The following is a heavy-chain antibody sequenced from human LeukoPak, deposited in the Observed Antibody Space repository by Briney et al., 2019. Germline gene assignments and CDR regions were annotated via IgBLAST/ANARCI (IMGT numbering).Heavy chain of an antibody. D-gene: IGHD6-19*01. CDR1: GGTFSSYA. V-gene: IGHV1-8*03. Sequence: ASVKVSCKASGGTFSSYAISWVQQATGRGLEWMGWMNPNSGNTGYAQKFQGRVTITRNTSISTAYMELSSLRSEDTAVYYCARVSPYSSGWYLAYYYYMDVRGKGTTVTVSS. CDR2: MNPNSGNT. J-gene: IGHJ6*03. CDR3: ARVSPYSSGWYLAYYYYMDV.